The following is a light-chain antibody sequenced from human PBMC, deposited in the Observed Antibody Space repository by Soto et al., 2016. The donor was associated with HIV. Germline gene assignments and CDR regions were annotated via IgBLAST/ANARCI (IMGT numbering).Light chain of an antibody. CDR2: DDS. Sequence: SYELTQPPSVSMAPGKTARITCGGNNIGTRSVHWYQQKAGQAPVLVVYDDSDRPSGIPERFSGSNSGNTATLNISRVEAGDEADYFCQVWDSSDHYVFGTGTKVTVL. CDR3: QVWDSSDHYV. CDR1: NIGTRS. J-gene: IGLJ1*01. V-gene: IGLV3-21*01.